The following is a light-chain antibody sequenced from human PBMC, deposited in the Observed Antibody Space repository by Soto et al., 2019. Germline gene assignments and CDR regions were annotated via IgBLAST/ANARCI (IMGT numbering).Light chain of an antibody. CDR2: GAS. V-gene: IGKV3-15*01. CDR1: ETVTTN. J-gene: IGKJ4*02. Sequence: ELVWTQTHGTLALSAKRGALGGCRISETVTTNLAWYQQKPGQAPRLLISGASTRAAGISDRFSGSGSGTELTLTIRSLRSEDSAVYYCHQYLEWPPMTLGGGTRVDIK. CDR3: HQYLEWPPMT.